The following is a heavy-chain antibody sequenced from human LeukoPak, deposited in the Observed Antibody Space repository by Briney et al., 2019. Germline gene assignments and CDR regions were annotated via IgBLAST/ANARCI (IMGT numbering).Heavy chain of an antibody. Sequence: PGGSLRLSCVGSGFTFSAYDMQWVRQAPGKGLEWVSAISGSDGSTYYADSVKGRFTISRDKSKNTLYLQMNSLRAEDTAVYYCAKLVPSDDFWSGYLGWFDPWGQGTLVTVSS. V-gene: IGHV3-23*01. CDR2: ISGSDGST. J-gene: IGHJ5*02. CDR1: GFTFSAYD. D-gene: IGHD3-3*01. CDR3: AKLVPSDDFWSGYLGWFDP.